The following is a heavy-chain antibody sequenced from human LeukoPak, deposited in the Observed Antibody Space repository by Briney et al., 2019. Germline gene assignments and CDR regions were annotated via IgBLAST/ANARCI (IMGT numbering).Heavy chain of an antibody. J-gene: IGHJ3*02. Sequence: PGGSLRLSCAASGFTFSTYSMNWVRQAPGKGLEWVSSITSSSSAINYADSVKGRFTISRDNARDSLYLHMNSLRDEDTAVYYCAGDERHAFDIWGQGTMVTVSS. D-gene: IGHD5-24*01. V-gene: IGHV3-48*02. CDR3: AGDERHAFDI. CDR1: GFTFSTYS. CDR2: ITSSSSAI.